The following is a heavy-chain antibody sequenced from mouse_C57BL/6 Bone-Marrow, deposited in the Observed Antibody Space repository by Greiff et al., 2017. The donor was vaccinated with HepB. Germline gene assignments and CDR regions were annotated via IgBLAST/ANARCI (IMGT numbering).Heavy chain of an antibody. CDR3: ARRTAQALDY. D-gene: IGHD3-2*02. J-gene: IGHJ2*01. CDR2: IYPGDGDT. Sequence: QVQLQQSGAELVKPGASVKISCKASGHAFSSYWMNWVKQRPGKGLGWIGQIYPGDGDTNYNGKFKGKATLTADKSSSTAYMQLSSLTSEDSAVYFCARRTAQALDYWGQGTTLTVSS. V-gene: IGHV1-80*01. CDR1: GHAFSSYW.